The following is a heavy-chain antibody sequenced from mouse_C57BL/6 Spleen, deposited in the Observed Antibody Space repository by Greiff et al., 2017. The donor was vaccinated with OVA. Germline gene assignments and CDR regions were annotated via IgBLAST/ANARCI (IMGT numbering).Heavy chain of an antibody. Sequence: VQLVESGAELVRPGASVTLSCKASGYTFTDYEMHWVKQTPVHGLEWIGAIDPETGGTAYNQKFKGKAILTADKSSSTAYMELRSLTSEDSAVYYCTREGWDYWGQGTSVTVSS. CDR3: TREGWDY. CDR2: IDPETGGT. D-gene: IGHD3-3*01. V-gene: IGHV1-15*01. J-gene: IGHJ4*01. CDR1: GYTFTDYE.